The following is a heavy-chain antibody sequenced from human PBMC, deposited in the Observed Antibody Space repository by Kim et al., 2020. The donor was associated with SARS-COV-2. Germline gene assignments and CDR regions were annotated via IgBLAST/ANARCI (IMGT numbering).Heavy chain of an antibody. CDR3: ARTSRKLGHYDSSVGPH. Sequence: GGSLRLSCAASGFTFSSYWMHWVRQAPGKGLVWVSRINSDGSSTSYADSVKGRFTISRDNAKNTLYLQMNSLRAEDTAVYYCARTSRKLGHYDSSVGPHWGQGTLVTVSS. CDR2: INSDGSST. J-gene: IGHJ1*01. D-gene: IGHD3-22*01. CDR1: GFTFSSYW. V-gene: IGHV3-74*01.